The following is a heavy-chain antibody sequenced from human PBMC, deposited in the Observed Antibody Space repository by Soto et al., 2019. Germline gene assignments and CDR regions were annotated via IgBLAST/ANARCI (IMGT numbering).Heavy chain of an antibody. CDR3: ARALFPYYYDSSGYYPESY. CDR1: GYTFTSYG. Sequence: ASLKVSCKASGYTFTSYGISWVRQAPGKGLEWMGWISAYNGNTNYAQKLQGRVTMTTDTSTSTAYMELRSLRSDDTAVYYCARALFPYYYDSSGYYPESYWGQGTLVTVSS. CDR2: ISAYNGNT. D-gene: IGHD3-22*01. V-gene: IGHV1-18*01. J-gene: IGHJ4*02.